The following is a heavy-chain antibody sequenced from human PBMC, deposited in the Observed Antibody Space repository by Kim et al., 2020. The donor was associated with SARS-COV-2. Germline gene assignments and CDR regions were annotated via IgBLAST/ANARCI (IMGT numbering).Heavy chain of an antibody. Sequence: GGSLRLSCAASGITFSSYAMSWVRQAPGKGLEWVSVISGIGGSIYYADSVKGRYTISRDNSKSTLYLQMNSLRAEDTAVYYCVKVKRMVTMTDWGQGTLVTVSS. V-gene: IGHV3-23*01. J-gene: IGHJ4*02. CDR2: ISGIGGSI. CDR1: GITFSSYA. CDR3: VKVKRMVTMTD. D-gene: IGHD2-21*02.